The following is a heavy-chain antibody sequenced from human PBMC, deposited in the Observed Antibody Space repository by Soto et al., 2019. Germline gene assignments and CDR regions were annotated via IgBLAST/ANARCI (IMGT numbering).Heavy chain of an antibody. J-gene: IGHJ5*02. CDR2: IYWNDDK. CDR3: AHRPTTVTKGWFDP. V-gene: IGHV2-5*01. D-gene: IGHD4-17*01. CDR1: GFSLSTGGMG. Sequence: QITLKESGPTLVKPTQTLTLTCTFSGFSLSTGGMGVGWIRQPPGKAPEWLALIYWNDDKRYSPSLKSRLTITKATSKNQVVLTMTNMDPVDTATYYCAHRPTTVTKGWFDPWGQGTLVTGSS.